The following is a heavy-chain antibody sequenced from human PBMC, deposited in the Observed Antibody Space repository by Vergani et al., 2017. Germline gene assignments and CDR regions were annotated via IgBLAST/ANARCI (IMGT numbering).Heavy chain of an antibody. CDR1: GCSISSSSSY. CDR3: ARVADINYYDSSGYFYYYGMDV. Sequence: QLQLQESGPGLVKPSETLSLTCTVSGCSISSSSSYWAWIRQPPGKGLEWIGSIYYSGSTYYNPSLKGRVTISVDTSKNQFSLKLSFVTAADTAVYYCARVADINYYDSSGYFYYYGMDVWGQGTTVTVSS. J-gene: IGHJ6*02. CDR2: IYYSGST. V-gene: IGHV4-39*07. D-gene: IGHD3-22*01.